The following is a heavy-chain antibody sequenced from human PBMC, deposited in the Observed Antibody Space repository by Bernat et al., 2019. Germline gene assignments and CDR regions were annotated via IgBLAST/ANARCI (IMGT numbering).Heavy chain of an antibody. CDR1: GGTFSSYA. Sequence: QVQLVQSGAEVKKPGSSVKVSCKASGGTFSSYAISGVRQAPGQGLEWMGGIIPIFGIANYAQKFQGRVTITADKSTSTAYMELSSLRSEDTAVYYCARGNYDFWSGYYTGGYWGQGTLVTVSS. D-gene: IGHD3-3*01. V-gene: IGHV1-69*17. CDR2: IIPIFGIA. J-gene: IGHJ4*02. CDR3: ARGNYDFWSGYYTGGY.